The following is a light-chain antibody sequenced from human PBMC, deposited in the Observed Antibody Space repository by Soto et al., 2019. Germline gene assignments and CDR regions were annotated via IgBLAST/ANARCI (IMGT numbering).Light chain of an antibody. CDR2: DVS. J-gene: IGLJ1*01. V-gene: IGLV2-14*01. CDR1: SSDIGRYNY. CDR3: SSYISSSTYV. Sequence: QYALTQPDSVSGSPGQSSTISCIGTSSDIGRYNYVSWYQQYPGKAPKFMIYDVSNRPSGVSNRFSGSKSGNTASLTISGLRAEDEADYYCSSYISSSTYVFGTGTKVTVL.